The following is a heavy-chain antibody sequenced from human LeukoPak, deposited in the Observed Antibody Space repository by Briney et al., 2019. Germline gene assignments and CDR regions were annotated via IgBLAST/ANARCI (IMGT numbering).Heavy chain of an antibody. Sequence: GGSLRLSCAASGFTVSSNYMSWVRQAPGKGLEWVSAISGSGGSTYYADSVKGRFTISRDNSKNTLYLQMNSLRAEDTAVYYCANGYSYGHEDYWGQGTLVTVSS. D-gene: IGHD5-18*01. J-gene: IGHJ4*02. CDR1: GFTVSSNY. CDR2: ISGSGGST. V-gene: IGHV3-23*01. CDR3: ANGYSYGHEDY.